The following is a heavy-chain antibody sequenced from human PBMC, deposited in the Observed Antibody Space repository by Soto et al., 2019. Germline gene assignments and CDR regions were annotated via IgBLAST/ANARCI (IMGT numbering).Heavy chain of an antibody. Sequence: GGSLRLSCAASGFTFSSYSMNWVRQAPGKGLEWVSSISSSSSYIYYADSVKGRFTISRDNAKNSVYLQMNSLRVEDTAVYYCAKEYKDCSGGRCYRNDGFDIWGQGTVVTVSS. D-gene: IGHD2-15*01. CDR3: AKEYKDCSGGRCYRNDGFDI. CDR1: GFTFSSYS. CDR2: ISSSSSYI. J-gene: IGHJ3*02. V-gene: IGHV3-21*01.